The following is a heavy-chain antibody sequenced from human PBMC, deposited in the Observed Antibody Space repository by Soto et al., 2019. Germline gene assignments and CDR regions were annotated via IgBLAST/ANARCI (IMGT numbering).Heavy chain of an antibody. CDR1: GFTFSSYA. CDR2: ISGSGGST. Sequence: PGGSLSLSCAASGFTFSSYAMSWVRQAPGKGLEWVSAISGSGGSTYYADSVKGRFTISRDNSKNTLYLQMNSLRAEDTAVYYCAKSGGNYYDSSGLDAFDIWGQGTMVTVSS. J-gene: IGHJ3*02. CDR3: AKSGGNYYDSSGLDAFDI. D-gene: IGHD3-22*01. V-gene: IGHV3-23*01.